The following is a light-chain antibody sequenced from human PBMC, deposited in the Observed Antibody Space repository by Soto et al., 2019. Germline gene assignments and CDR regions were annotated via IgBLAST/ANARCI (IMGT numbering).Light chain of an antibody. Sequence: QSALTQPASVSGSPGQSITISCTGTSSDVGGYNYVSWYQQHPGKAPKLMIYDVSNRPSGVSNRFPGSKSGNTASLTISGLQAEDEAAYYCSSYTSSSTRVFGTGTKVTVL. CDR2: DVS. J-gene: IGLJ1*01. V-gene: IGLV2-14*01. CDR3: SSYTSSSTRV. CDR1: SSDVGGYNY.